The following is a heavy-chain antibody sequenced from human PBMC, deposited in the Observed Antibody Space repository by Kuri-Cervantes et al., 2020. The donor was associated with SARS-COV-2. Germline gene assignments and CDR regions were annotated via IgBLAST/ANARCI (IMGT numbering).Heavy chain of an antibody. V-gene: IGHV3-23*01. CDR1: GVTFSGEA. CDR2: LSGSGVST. D-gene: IGHD3-22*01. J-gene: IGHJ4*02. Sequence: GESLKISCEVSGVTFSGEAMSWVRQAPGKGLEWVSGLSGSGVSTYYAESVKGRFTISRDNSKNTLYLQMNSLRAEDTAVYYCAKDWDSRGYYLFDHWGQGTLVTVSS. CDR3: AKDWDSRGYYLFDH.